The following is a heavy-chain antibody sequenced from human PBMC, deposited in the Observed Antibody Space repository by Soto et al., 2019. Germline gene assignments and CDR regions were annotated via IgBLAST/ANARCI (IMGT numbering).Heavy chain of an antibody. Sequence: SETLSLTCTVSGVSISSSSYYLGWIRPPPGKGLEWIGSIYYSGSTYYNPSLKSRVTISVDTSKNQFSLKLSSVTAADTAVYYCARQRTGTDYYMDVWGKGTTVTVSS. CDR3: ARQRTGTDYYMDV. J-gene: IGHJ6*03. V-gene: IGHV4-39*01. CDR1: GVSISSSSYY. CDR2: IYYSGST. D-gene: IGHD1-1*01.